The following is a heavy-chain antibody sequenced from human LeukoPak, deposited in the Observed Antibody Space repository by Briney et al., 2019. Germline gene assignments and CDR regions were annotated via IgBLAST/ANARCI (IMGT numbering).Heavy chain of an antibody. Sequence: GGSLRLSCAASGFTFSSCDMHWVRQATGKGLEWVSAIGTAGDPYYPGSVKGRFTISRENAKNSLYLQMNSLRAGDTAVYYCARESSTSCLDVWGQGTTVTVSS. CDR2: IGTAGDP. CDR3: ARESSTSCLDV. D-gene: IGHD2-2*01. CDR1: GFTFSSCD. J-gene: IGHJ6*02. V-gene: IGHV3-13*05.